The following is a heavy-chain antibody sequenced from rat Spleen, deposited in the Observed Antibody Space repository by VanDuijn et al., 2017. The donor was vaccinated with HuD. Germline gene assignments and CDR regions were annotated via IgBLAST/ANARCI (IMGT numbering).Heavy chain of an antibody. V-gene: IGHV5-27*01. CDR3: TTDYGGSFDY. Sequence: EVQLVESGGGLVQPGRSLKLSCAASGFTFSSFAMAWVRQAPKKGLEWVATITSGGSNTYYRDSVKGRFTISRDNAKSTLYLQMDSLRSEDTATYYCTTDYGGSFDYWGQGVMVTVSS. CDR2: ITSGGSNT. J-gene: IGHJ2*01. D-gene: IGHD1-11*01. CDR1: GFTFSSFA.